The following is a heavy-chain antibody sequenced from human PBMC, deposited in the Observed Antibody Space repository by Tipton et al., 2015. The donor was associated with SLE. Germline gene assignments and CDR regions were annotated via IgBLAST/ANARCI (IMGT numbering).Heavy chain of an antibody. CDR3: ARGGYSYGPGHAFDI. CDR2: IYTSGST. J-gene: IGHJ3*02. Sequence: TLSLTCTVSGGSISSGSYYWSWIRQPAGKGLEWIGYIYTSGSTNYNPSLKSRVTISVDTSKNQFSLKLSSVTAADTAVYYCARGGYSYGPGHAFDIWGQGTMVTVSP. V-gene: IGHV4-61*09. CDR1: GGSISSGSYY. D-gene: IGHD5-18*01.